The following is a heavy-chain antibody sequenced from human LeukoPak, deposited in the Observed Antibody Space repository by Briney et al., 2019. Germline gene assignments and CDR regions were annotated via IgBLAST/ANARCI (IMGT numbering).Heavy chain of an antibody. CDR2: INAGNGNT. CDR3: ARDYPITMVRGVPKGDAFDI. D-gene: IGHD3-10*01. J-gene: IGHJ3*02. V-gene: IGHV1-3*01. CDR1: GYTFTSYA. Sequence: ASVKVSCKASGYTFTSYAMHWVRQAPGQRLEWMGWINAGNGNTKYSQKFQGRVTITRDTSASTAYMELSSLRSEDTAVYYCARDYPITMVRGVPKGDAFDIWGQGTMVTVSS.